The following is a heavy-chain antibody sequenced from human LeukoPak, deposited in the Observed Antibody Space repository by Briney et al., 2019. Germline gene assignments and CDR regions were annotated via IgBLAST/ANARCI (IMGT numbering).Heavy chain of an antibody. D-gene: IGHD3-16*02. CDR3: ARDKSPVNRYFDY. CDR1: GYTFTGYY. J-gene: IGHJ4*02. CDR2: INPNSGGT. Sequence: ASVTVSCKASGYTFTGYYMHWVRQAPGQGLEWMGWINPNSGGTNYAQKFQGRVTMTRDTSISTAYMELSRLRSDDTAVYYCARDKSPVNRYFDYWGQGTLVTVSS. V-gene: IGHV1-2*02.